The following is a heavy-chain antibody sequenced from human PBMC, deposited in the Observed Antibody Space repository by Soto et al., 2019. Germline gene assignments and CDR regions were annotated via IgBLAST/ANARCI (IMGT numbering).Heavy chain of an antibody. CDR2: IFYTGNT. V-gene: IGHV4-59*11. CDR3: ARSGHTFGGVV. D-gene: IGHD3-16*01. CDR1: GASMTDHY. J-gene: IGHJ4*02. Sequence: SETLSLTCTVSGASMTDHYCSWIRQPPGKGLEYIGYIFYTGNTNYNSSLKSRVTMSIDMSRNQISLNLNSVTAADTAVYYCARSGHTFGGVVWGQGILVTVSS.